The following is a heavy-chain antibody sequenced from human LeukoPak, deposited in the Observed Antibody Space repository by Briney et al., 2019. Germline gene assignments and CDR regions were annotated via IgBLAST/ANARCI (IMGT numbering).Heavy chain of an antibody. CDR2: ISYDGGNT. V-gene: IGHV3-30-3*01. Sequence: GKSLRLSCVASGFSFSTYAMHWVRQAPGKGLEWMAVISYDGGNTYYANSVKGRFTISRANSKNTLYLQMNSLRAEDTAVYYCARVRAGEDAFDIWGQGTMVTASS. CDR1: GFSFSTYA. CDR3: ARVRAGEDAFDI. J-gene: IGHJ3*02. D-gene: IGHD1-26*01.